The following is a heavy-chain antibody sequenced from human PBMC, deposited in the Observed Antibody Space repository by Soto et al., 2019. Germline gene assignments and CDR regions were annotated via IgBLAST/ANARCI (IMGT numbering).Heavy chain of an antibody. V-gene: IGHV4-34*01. Sequence: PSEALSLTCAVYGGSFSGDYWSWIRQPPGKGLEWIGEINHSGSTNYNPSLKSRVTISVDTSKNQFSLKLSSVTAADTAVYYCARGSPLQRLLSRTLGSLVSFDPWGQGTLVT. D-gene: IGHD2-2*01. CDR3: ARGSPLQRLLSRTLGSLVSFDP. J-gene: IGHJ5*01. CDR2: INHSGST. CDR1: GGSFSGDY.